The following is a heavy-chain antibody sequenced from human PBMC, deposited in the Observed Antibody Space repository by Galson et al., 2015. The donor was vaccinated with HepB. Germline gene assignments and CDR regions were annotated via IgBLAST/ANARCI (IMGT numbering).Heavy chain of an antibody. CDR3: VRDEQLLYGSHAFDS. Sequence: SLRLSCAASGFTFNMYWMSWVRQAPGKGLEWVANLNQHGSDKYYVDSVKGRFTISRDNAKNSLYLQMNSLRADDTAVYYCVRDEQLLYGSHAFDSWGQGTLVTVSS. CDR2: LNQHGSDK. J-gene: IGHJ3*01. D-gene: IGHD2-2*02. CDR1: GFTFNMYW. V-gene: IGHV3-7*03.